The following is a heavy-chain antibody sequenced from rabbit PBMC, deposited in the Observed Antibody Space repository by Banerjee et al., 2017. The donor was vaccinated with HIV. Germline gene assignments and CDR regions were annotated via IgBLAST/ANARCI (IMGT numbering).Heavy chain of an antibody. J-gene: IGHJ4*01. CDR2: IDNGDGST. CDR3: ARDGGYAGSNL. Sequence: QEQLEESGGDLVKPEGSLTLTCTASGFDFSSNAMCWVRQAPGKGPEWIACIDNGDGSTYYANWVNGRFTISRSTSLNTVTLQMTSLTAADTATYFCARDGGYAGSNLWGPGTLVTVS. CDR1: GFDFSSNA. D-gene: IGHD4-2*01. V-gene: IGHV1S47*01.